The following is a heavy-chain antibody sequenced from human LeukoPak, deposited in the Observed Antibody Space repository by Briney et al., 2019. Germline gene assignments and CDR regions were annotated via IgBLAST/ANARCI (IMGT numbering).Heavy chain of an antibody. CDR3: AGEKTACGGDCYDS. J-gene: IGHJ4*02. D-gene: IGHD2-21*01. CDR1: GFTFSSYE. Sequence: GGSLRLSCAASGFTFSSYEMNWVRQAPGKGLEWVSYISSSSTPIHYADSVKGRFTISRDNAKNSLFLQMNSLRAEDTAVYYCAGEKTACGGDCYDSWGQGTLVTVSS. CDR2: ISSSSTPI. V-gene: IGHV3-48*03.